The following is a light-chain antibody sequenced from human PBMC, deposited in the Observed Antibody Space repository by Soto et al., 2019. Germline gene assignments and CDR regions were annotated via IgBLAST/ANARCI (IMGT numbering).Light chain of an antibody. CDR3: QQYGSSRT. CDR2: GAS. V-gene: IGKV3-20*01. J-gene: IGKJ1*01. Sequence: DIVWTQSPATLSLSQGERATLSCRASQSVSSSYLAWYQQKPGQAPRLLIYGASSRATGIPDRFSGSGSGTDFTLTISRLEPEDFAVYYCQQYGSSRTFGQGTK. CDR1: QSVSSSY.